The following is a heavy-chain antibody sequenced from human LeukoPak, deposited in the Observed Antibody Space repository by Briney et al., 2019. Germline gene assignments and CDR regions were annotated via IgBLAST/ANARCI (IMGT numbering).Heavy chain of an antibody. V-gene: IGHV5-51*01. J-gene: IGHJ2*01. CDR1: GYSFTSYW. D-gene: IGHD4-23*01. Sequence: AGESLKISCKGSGYSFTSYWIGWVRQMPGKGLEWMGIIYPGDSDTRYSPSFQGQVTISADKSINTAYLQWSSLKASDTAMYYCARRVVNNRNWYFNLWGRGTLVTVSS. CDR2: IYPGDSDT. CDR3: ARRVVNNRNWYFNL.